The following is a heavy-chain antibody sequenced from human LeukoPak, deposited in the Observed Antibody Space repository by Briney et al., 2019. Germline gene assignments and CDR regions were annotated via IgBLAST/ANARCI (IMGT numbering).Heavy chain of an antibody. Sequence: SETLSLNCTVSGYSISSGYYWGWIPQPPGKGLEWIGSIYHSGSTYYNPSLKNRVTISVDTSKNQFSLKLSSVTAADTAVYYCASLTSFPYFDYWGQGTLVTVSS. V-gene: IGHV4-38-2*02. J-gene: IGHJ4*02. CDR2: IYHSGST. CDR3: ASLTSFPYFDY. CDR1: GYSISSGYY. D-gene: IGHD2-21*01.